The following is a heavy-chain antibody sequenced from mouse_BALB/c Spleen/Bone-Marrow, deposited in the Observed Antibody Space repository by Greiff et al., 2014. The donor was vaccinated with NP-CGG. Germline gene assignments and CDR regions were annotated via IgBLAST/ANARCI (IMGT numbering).Heavy chain of an antibody. V-gene: IGHV2-2*02. CDR2: IWTGGST. CDR3: ARNHRGYYFDY. CDR1: GFSLTTYG. D-gene: IGHD3-1*01. Sequence: VQLQQSGPGLVQPSQSLSITCTVSGFSLTTYGVHWVRQSPGKGLEWLGVIWTGGSTDYNAAFISRLTISKDNSKSQVFFEMNSLQANDTAIYYCARNHRGYYFDYWGQGTAITVSS. J-gene: IGHJ2*01.